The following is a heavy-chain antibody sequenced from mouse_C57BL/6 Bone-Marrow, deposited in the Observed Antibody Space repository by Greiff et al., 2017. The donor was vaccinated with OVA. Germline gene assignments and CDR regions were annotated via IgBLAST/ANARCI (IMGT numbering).Heavy chain of an antibody. J-gene: IGHJ1*03. V-gene: IGHV1-69*01. Sequence: VQLQQSGAELVMPGASVKLSCKASGYTFTSYWMHWVKQRPGQGLEWIGEIDPSGSYTNYNQKFKGKSTLTVDKSSSTAYMQLSSLTSEDSAVYYCVSSPYWYFDVWGTGTTVTVSS. CDR2: IDPSGSYT. CDR3: VSSPYWYFDV. CDR1: GYTFTSYW. D-gene: IGHD1-1*01.